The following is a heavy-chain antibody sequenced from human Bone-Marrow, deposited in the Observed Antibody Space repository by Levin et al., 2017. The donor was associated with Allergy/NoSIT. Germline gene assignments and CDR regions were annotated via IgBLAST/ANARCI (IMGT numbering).Heavy chain of an antibody. V-gene: IGHV3-23*01. CDR2: ITGLSDDI. J-gene: IGHJ5*02. D-gene: IGHD2-15*01. CDR3: AKNVDGSRYSAVGR. CDR1: GFTFKNYA. Sequence: GESLKISCAASGFTFKNYAMGWVRQAPGKGLEWVSVITGLSDDINYADSVKGRFTISRENSKNTLHLQMNSLRVEDTAVYYCAKNVDGSRYSAVGRWGLGTLVTVSS.